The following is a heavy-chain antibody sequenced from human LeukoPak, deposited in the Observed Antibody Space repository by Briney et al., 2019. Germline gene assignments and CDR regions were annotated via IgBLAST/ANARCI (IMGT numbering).Heavy chain of an antibody. D-gene: IGHD5-18*01. CDR3: ARAGPRFVDTVNYYYYGMDV. J-gene: IGHJ6*02. CDR1: GYTFTGYY. V-gene: IGHV1-2*02. Sequence: ASAKVSCKASGYTFTGYYMHWVRQAPGQGLEWMGWINPNSGGTNYAQKFQGRVTMTRDTSISTAYMELSRLRSDDTAVYYCARAGPRFVDTVNYYYYGMDVWGQGTTVTVSS. CDR2: INPNSGGT.